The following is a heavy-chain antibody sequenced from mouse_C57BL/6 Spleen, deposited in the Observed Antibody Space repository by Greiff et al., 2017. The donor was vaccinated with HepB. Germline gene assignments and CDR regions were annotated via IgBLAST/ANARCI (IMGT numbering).Heavy chain of an antibody. CDR3: ARDSYCDY. V-gene: IGHV1-52*01. CDR2: IDPSDSET. Sequence: QVQLQQPGAELVRPGSSVKLSCKASGYTFTSYWMHWVKQSPIQGLEWIGNIDPSDSETHYNQKFKDKATLTVDKSSSTAYMQLSSLTSADSAVFYCARDSYCDYWGQGTTLTVSS. CDR1: GYTFTSYW. J-gene: IGHJ2*01.